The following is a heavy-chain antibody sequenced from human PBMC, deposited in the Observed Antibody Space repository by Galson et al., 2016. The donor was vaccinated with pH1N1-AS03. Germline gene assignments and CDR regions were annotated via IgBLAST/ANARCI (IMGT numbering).Heavy chain of an antibody. CDR3: ARQATPEGWLHYTRFDP. D-gene: IGHD5-24*01. V-gene: IGHV4-39*01. J-gene: IGHJ5*02. Sequence: TLSLTCSVSGDSMDSSSYHWGWIRQPPGKGLEWIGTVYYSGRTYYNPSLNRRVTISVDVSRRHFSLKLKSVSATDTGVYYCARQATPEGWLHYTRFDPWGQGTLVTVSS. CDR2: VYYSGRT. CDR1: GDSMDSSSYH.